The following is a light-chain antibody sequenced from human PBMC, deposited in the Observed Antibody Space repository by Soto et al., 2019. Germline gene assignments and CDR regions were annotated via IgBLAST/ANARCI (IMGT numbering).Light chain of an antibody. CDR1: QGISNN. CDR3: QTYASAPLT. V-gene: IGKV1-27*01. Sequence: DIQMTQSPSSLSASVGDRVTIACRASQGISNNLAWYQQKVGKVPKLLIYDASTLQSGVPSRFSGSRSGTDFTLTISSLQAEDVATYYCQTYASAPLTFGGGTKVEIK. J-gene: IGKJ4*01. CDR2: DAS.